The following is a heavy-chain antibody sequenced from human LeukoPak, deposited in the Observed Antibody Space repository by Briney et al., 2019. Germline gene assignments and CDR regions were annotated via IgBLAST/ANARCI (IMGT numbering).Heavy chain of an antibody. CDR2: ISAYNGNT. CDR3: ARDPGRTYHFWSGYYTGYYYYYMDV. V-gene: IGHV1-18*04. CDR1: GYTFTSYY. Sequence: ASVKVPCKASGYTFTSYYMHWVRQAPGQGLEWMGWISAYNGNTNYAQKLQGRVTMTTDTSTSTAYMELRSLRSDDTAVYYCARDPGRTYHFWSGYYTGYYYYYMDVWGKGTTVNVSS. J-gene: IGHJ6*03. D-gene: IGHD3-3*01.